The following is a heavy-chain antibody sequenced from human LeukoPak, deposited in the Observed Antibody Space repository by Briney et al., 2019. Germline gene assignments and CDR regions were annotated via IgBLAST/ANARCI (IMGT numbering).Heavy chain of an antibody. CDR3: ARDLRGYYDSYLLDY. J-gene: IGHJ4*02. V-gene: IGHV1-2*02. CDR1: GYTFTGYY. CDR2: INPNSGGT. Sequence: GASVKVSCKASGYTFTGYYMHWVRQAPGQGLEWMGWINPNSGGTNYAQNFQGRVTMTRDTSISTAYMELSRLRSDDTAVYYCARDLRGYYDSYLLDYWGQGTLVTVSS. D-gene: IGHD3-22*01.